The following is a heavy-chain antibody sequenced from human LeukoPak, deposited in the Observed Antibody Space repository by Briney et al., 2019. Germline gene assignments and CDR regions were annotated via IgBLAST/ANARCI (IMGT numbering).Heavy chain of an antibody. CDR1: GGSISSGVYY. Sequence: SETLSLTCTVSGGSISSGVYYWSWIRQHPGKGLEWIVYIYYSGSTYSNPSLRGRLTMSVDISKNQFSLQLRSVTAADTAVYYCARGVKGLRGAFDIWGQGTMVTVSS. J-gene: IGHJ3*02. CDR2: IYYSGST. D-gene: IGHD3-10*01. V-gene: IGHV4-31*03. CDR3: ARGVKGLRGAFDI.